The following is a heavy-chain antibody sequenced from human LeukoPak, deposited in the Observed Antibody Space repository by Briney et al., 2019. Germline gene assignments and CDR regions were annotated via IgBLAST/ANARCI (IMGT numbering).Heavy chain of an antibody. CDR1: GFTFEDYA. V-gene: IGHV3-43*02. CDR3: AKDIRYEKMIAAAGTFGY. J-gene: IGHJ4*02. D-gene: IGHD6-13*01. Sequence: GGSLRLSCAASGFTFEDYAMHWAGQAPGKGLEWVCLFSGVGGSTYYADSVKGRFTISRDNSKNSLYLQMNSLRTEDTALYYCAKDIRYEKMIAAAGTFGYWGQGTLVTVSS. CDR2: FSGVGGST.